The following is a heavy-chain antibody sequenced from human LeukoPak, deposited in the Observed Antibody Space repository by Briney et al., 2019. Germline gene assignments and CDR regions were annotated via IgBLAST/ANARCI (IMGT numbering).Heavy chain of an antibody. CDR2: ISYDGSNK. J-gene: IGHJ6*03. CDR3: ARASQGLWFGELSAWDRPPSRQYYYYYYMDV. Sequence: GGSLRLSCAASGFTFSSYGMHWVRQAPGKGLEGVAVISYDGSNKYYADSVKGRFTISRDNAKNSLYLQMNSLRAEDTALYYCARASQGLWFGELSAWDRPPSRQYYYYYYMDVWGKGTTVTVSS. CDR1: GFTFSSYG. D-gene: IGHD3-10*01. V-gene: IGHV3-30*03.